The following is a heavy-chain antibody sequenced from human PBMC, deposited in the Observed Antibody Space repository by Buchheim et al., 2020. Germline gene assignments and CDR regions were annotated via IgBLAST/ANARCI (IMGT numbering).Heavy chain of an antibody. D-gene: IGHD5-12*01. Sequence: EVQLVESGGGLVQPGRSLRLSCAASGFTFDDYAMHWVRQAPGKGLEWVSGISWNSGSIGYADSVKGRFTISRDNSKNTLHLQMSSLRAEDTAIYYCAARSDYWGQGTL. CDR2: ISWNSGSI. CDR1: GFTFDDYA. V-gene: IGHV3-9*01. J-gene: IGHJ4*02. CDR3: AARSDY.